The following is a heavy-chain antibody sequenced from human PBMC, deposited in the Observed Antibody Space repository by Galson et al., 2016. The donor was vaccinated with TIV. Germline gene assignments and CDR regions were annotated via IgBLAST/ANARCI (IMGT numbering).Heavy chain of an antibody. J-gene: IGHJ4*02. V-gene: IGHV4-4*07. CDR3: ATVNTNSRKYFDY. CDR2: IFTDGTT. D-gene: IGHD5-18*01. Sequence: EPLSLTCSVSGGSVSRYYWSWVRQSPGKGLEWIGRIFTDGTTTYNPSLKSRVAISVDTSRRQFSLRLRSVTAADTALYYCATVNTNSRKYFDYWGQGIQVTVS. CDR1: GGSVSRYY.